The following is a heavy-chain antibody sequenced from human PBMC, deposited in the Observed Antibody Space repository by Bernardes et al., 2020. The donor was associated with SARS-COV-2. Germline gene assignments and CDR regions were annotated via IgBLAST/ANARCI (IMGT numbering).Heavy chain of an antibody. CDR3: ARDYFGYVGTANYYGMDV. D-gene: IGHD3-9*01. Sequence: GSLRLSCAASGFTLSSHSVNWVRQAPGKGLEWVSSINSRSTQMYYTDSVKGRFTISRDNAKNSLYLQMNSLRAEDTAVYYCARDYFGYVGTANYYGMDVWGQGTTVTVSS. CDR2: INSRSTQM. V-gene: IGHV3-21*01. CDR1: GFTLSSHS. J-gene: IGHJ6*02.